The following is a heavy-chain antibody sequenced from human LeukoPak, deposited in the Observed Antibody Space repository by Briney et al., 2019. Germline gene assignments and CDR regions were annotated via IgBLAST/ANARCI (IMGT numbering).Heavy chain of an antibody. CDR2: VYTSGST. D-gene: IGHD2-15*01. CDR3: ARDISITDCSGGSCCHIWFDP. J-gene: IGHJ5*02. V-gene: IGHV4-4*07. CDR1: RGSIIRYF. Sequence: SETLSLTRTVSRGSIIRYFPSWIRPPAAKGLEWIGRVYTSGSTKYNPSIKCRVTMSVGISKTQFYPKLSSYTPANTAVYYCARDISITDCSGGSCCHIWFDPWGQGTLVTVSS.